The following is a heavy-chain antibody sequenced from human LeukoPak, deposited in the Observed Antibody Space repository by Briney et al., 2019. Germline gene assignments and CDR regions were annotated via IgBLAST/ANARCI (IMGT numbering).Heavy chain of an antibody. CDR3: ASDGSNDSSGYYRTYYYYYYYMDV. CDR1: GFTFSSYA. V-gene: IGHV3-30*01. D-gene: IGHD3-22*01. J-gene: IGHJ6*03. CDR2: ISYDGSNK. Sequence: GRSLRLSCAASGFTFSSYAMHWVRQAPGKGLEWVAVISYDGSNKYYADSVKGRFTTSRDNSKNTLYLQMNSLRAEDTAVYYCASDGSNDSSGYYRTYYYYYYYMDVWGKGTTVTVSS.